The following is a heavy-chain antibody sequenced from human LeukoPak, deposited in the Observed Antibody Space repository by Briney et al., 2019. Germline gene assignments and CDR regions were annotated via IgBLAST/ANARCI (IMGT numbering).Heavy chain of an antibody. J-gene: IGHJ4*02. CDR1: GFTFSTYG. CDR2: MSYDGSDK. D-gene: IGHD6-13*01. Sequence: GGSLRLSCEASGFTFSTYGMHWVRQAPGKGLEWVALMSYDGSDKSYADSVKGRFTISRDNSKSTLYLQMDSLRGDDAAVYYCAKAVGSISWSFDYWGQGTLVTVSS. CDR3: AKAVGSISWSFDY. V-gene: IGHV3-30*18.